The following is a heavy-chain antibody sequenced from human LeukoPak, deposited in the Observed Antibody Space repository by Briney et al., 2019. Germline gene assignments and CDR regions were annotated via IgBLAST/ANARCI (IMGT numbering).Heavy chain of an antibody. CDR2: IYYSGST. CDR3: TRDVRYDFWSGYSHDYGMDV. Sequence: SETLSLTCTVSGGSISSYYWSWIRQPPGKGLEWIGYIYYSGSTNCNPSLKSRVTISVDTSKNQFSLKLSSVTAADTAVYYCTRDVRYDFWSGYSHDYGMDVWGQGTTVTVSS. V-gene: IGHV4-59*01. CDR1: GGSISSYY. D-gene: IGHD3-3*01. J-gene: IGHJ6*02.